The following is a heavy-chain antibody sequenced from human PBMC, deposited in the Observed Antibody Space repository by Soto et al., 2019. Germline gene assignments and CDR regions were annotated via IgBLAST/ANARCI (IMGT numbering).Heavy chain of an antibody. CDR2: ISAYNGNT. V-gene: IGHV1-18*04. J-gene: IGHJ6*02. Sequence: QVQLVQSGAEVKKPGASVKVSCKASGYTFTSYGISWVRQAPGQGLEWMGWISAYNGNTNYAQKLQGIVTMTTDTSTSTAYMELRSLRSDDTAVYYCAIDPSSPPYYYYGMDVWGQGTTVTVSS. CDR3: AIDPSSPPYYYYGMDV. CDR1: GYTFTSYG. D-gene: IGHD6-6*01.